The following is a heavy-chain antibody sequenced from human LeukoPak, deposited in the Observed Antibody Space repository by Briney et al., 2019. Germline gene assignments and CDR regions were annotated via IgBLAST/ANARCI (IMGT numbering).Heavy chain of an antibody. CDR3: ARVRGIVATMSYYFDY. J-gene: IGHJ4*02. CDR1: GGTFSSYA. D-gene: IGHD5-12*01. CDR2: IIPIFGTA. V-gene: IGHV1-69*13. Sequence: SVKVSCKASGGTFSSYAISWVRQAPGQGLEWMGGIIPIFGTANYAQKFQGRVTITADESTSTAYMELGSLRSEDTAVYYCARVRGIVATMSYYFDYWGQGTLVTVSS.